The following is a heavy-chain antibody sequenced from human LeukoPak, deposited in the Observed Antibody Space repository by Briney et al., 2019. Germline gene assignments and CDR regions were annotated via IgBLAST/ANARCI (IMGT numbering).Heavy chain of an antibody. CDR2: FDPEDGEK. Sequence: GASVKVSCKVSGCILTELSMHWVRQAPGKGLEWMGGFDPEDGEKIYAQKFQGRVTMTEDTSTDTAYMELSSLRSDDTAVYYCATETTAGTLDYWGQGTLVTVSS. CDR3: ATETTAGTLDY. CDR1: GCILTELS. V-gene: IGHV1-24*01. J-gene: IGHJ4*02. D-gene: IGHD6-13*01.